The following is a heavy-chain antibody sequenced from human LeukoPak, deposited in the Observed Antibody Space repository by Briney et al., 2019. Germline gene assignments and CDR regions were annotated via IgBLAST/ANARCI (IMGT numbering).Heavy chain of an antibody. CDR2: IYHNGNT. Sequence: SETLSLTCAVSGYSISSGYYWGWIRQPPGKGLEWIGSIYHNGNTYYNPSLKSRVTISVDTSKNQFSLKLSSVTAADTAVYYCAKTVTAIAPWYFDYWGQGTLVTVSS. J-gene: IGHJ4*02. D-gene: IGHD2-21*02. CDR3: AKTVTAIAPWYFDY. CDR1: GYSISSGYY. V-gene: IGHV4-38-2*01.